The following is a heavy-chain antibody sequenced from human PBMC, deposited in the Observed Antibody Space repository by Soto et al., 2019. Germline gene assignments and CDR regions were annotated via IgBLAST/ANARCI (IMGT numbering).Heavy chain of an antibody. Sequence: SETLSLTCAVYGGSFSGYYWSWIRQPPGKGLEWIGEINHSGSTNYNPSLKSRVTISVDTSKNQFSLKLSSVTAADTAVYYCARGKKGTGSDAFDIWGQGTMVTVSS. CDR3: ARGKKGTGSDAFDI. J-gene: IGHJ3*02. CDR1: GGSFSGYY. D-gene: IGHD1-1*01. V-gene: IGHV4-34*01. CDR2: INHSGST.